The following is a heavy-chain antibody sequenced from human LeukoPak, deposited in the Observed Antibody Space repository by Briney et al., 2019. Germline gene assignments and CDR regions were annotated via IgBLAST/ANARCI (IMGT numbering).Heavy chain of an antibody. V-gene: IGHV3-7*02. J-gene: IGHJ4*02. CDR3: TRGSYGDYGY. Sequence: PGGSLRLSCAASGFTFSSYWMTWVRQAPGKGLEWVANIKQDGSDKYYVDSVKGRFTISRDNAKNSLFLQMDSLRAEDTALYYCTRGSYGDYGYWGQGTLVTVSS. CDR1: GFTFSSYW. CDR2: IKQDGSDK. D-gene: IGHD4-17*01.